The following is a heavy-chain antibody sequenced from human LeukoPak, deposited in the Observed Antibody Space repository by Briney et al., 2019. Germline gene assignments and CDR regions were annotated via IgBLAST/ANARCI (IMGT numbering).Heavy chain of an antibody. J-gene: IGHJ4*02. V-gene: IGHV3-30*18. CDR3: AKDRYSYAFEYSDS. Sequence: QPGGSLRLSCAASGFTFSSYGMHWVHQAPGKGLDRVAVISNDGSKKYYADSVKGRFTISRDNSKNTLSLQVSSLRTEDTAVYYCAKDRYSYAFEYSDSWGQGTLVTVSS. CDR1: GFTFSSYG. CDR2: ISNDGSKK. D-gene: IGHD5-18*01.